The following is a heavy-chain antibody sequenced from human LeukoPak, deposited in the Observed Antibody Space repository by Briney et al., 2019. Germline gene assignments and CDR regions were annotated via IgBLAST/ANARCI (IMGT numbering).Heavy chain of an antibody. CDR3: AKGTQALIDYYYYGMDV. V-gene: IGHV3-23*01. CDR1: GFTFSSYA. J-gene: IGHJ6*02. Sequence: GGSLRLSCAASGFTFSSYAMSWVRQAPGKGLEWVSAISSSGGSTYYADSVKGRFTISRDNSKNTLYLQMNSLRAEDTAVYYCAKGTQALIDYYYYGMDVWGQGTTVTVSS. CDR2: ISSSGGST. D-gene: IGHD2-21*01.